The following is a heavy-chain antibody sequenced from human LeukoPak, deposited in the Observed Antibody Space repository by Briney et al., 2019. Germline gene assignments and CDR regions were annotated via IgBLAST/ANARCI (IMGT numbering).Heavy chain of an antibody. J-gene: IGHJ4*02. V-gene: IGHV3-48*03. D-gene: IGHD5-18*01. CDR3: ARERGYSYGYSDY. CDR1: GFTFRSYE. CDR2: LSSSGSAF. Sequence: QSGGSLTLSCEDSGFTFRSYEMNWVRQAPGKGLEWIAYLSSSGSAFSYADSVKGRFTIARDNAKNSVYLEMNSLRADDTAVYYCARERGYSYGYSDYWGQGTLVTVSS.